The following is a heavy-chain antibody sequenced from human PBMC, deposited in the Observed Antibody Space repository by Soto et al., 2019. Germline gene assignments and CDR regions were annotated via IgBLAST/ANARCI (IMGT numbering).Heavy chain of an antibody. CDR2: ISYDGSNK. CDR1: GFTFSTYG. J-gene: IGHJ4*02. D-gene: IGHD1-26*01. CDR3: AKGQVGGTSPND. Sequence: ESGGGVVQPGRSLRLSCATSGFTFSTYGMHWVRQAPGKGLEWVAVISYDGSNKYYADSVKGRFTISRDNSKNTLYLQMNSLREEDTAVYYCAKGQVGGTSPNDWGQGNLVTVSS. V-gene: IGHV3-30*18.